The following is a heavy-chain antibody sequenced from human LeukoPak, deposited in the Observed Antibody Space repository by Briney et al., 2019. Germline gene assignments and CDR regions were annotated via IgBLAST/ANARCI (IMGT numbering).Heavy chain of an antibody. V-gene: IGHV1-2*06. CDR2: INPNSGDT. CDR3: ARDYCSSTSCLFDY. D-gene: IGHD2-2*01. J-gene: IGHJ4*02. Sequence: ASVKVSCKASGYTFTGYHMHWVRQAPGQGLEWMGRINPNSGDTNYAQKFQGRITMTRDTSISTAYMELSRLRSDDTAVFYCARDYCSSTSCLFDYWGQGTLVTVSS. CDR1: GYTFTGYH.